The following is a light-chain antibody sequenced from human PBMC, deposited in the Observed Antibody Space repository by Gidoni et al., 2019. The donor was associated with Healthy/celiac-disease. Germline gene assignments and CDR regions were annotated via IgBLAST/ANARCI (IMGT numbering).Light chain of an antibody. CDR3: QVWDSSAGYVV. V-gene: IGLV3-9*01. Sequence: SSALTQPLSVSVALGQTARITCGGNNIGSKNVHWYQQKPGQAPVLVIYRDSNRPSGIPERFSGSNSGNTATLTISRAQAGDEADYYCQVWDSSAGYVVFGGGTKLTVL. CDR2: RDS. CDR1: NIGSKN. J-gene: IGLJ2*01.